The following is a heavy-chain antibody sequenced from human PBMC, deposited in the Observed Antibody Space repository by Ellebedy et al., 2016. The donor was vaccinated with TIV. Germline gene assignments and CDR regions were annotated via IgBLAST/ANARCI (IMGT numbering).Heavy chain of an antibody. CDR1: GYTFTSYG. Sequence: ASVKVSCQASGYTFTSYGISWVRQAPGQGLEWMGRIIPILGIPNYAQKFQGRVTITADKSTSTAYMELSSLRSEDTAVYYCASLYCGGDCFYWYFDLWGRGTLVTVSS. CDR3: ASLYCGGDCFYWYFDL. V-gene: IGHV1-69*10. D-gene: IGHD2-21*02. CDR2: IIPILGIP. J-gene: IGHJ2*01.